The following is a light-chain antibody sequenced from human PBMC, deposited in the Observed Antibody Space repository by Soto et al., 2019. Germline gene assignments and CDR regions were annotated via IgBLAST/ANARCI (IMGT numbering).Light chain of an antibody. CDR2: YAS. J-gene: IGKJ5*01. CDR3: RHRRNRRPRT. V-gene: IGKV3-11*01. CDR1: QSIISI. Sequence: EIVLTQSPATLSLSPGERATLSCRSSQSIISILAWYQQKPGQAPRLLIYYASTRATGIPARCSGSGSGTDFTLTISSLEPDDVAVYYCRHRRNRRPRTFGQGTRLEIK.